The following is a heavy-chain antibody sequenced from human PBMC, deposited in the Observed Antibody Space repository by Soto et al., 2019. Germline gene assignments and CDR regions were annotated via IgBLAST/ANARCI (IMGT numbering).Heavy chain of an antibody. V-gene: IGHV3-30-3*01. CDR1: GFPFISYA. CDR3: ARGSEFIAARGAFDY. CDR2: ISYDGSNK. Sequence: PGRSLRLSCAASGFPFISYAMHWVRQAPGKGLEWVAVISYDGSNKYYADSVKGRFTISRDNSKNTLYLQMNSLRAEDTAVYYCARGSEFIAARGAFDYWGQGTLVTSPQ. D-gene: IGHD6-6*01. J-gene: IGHJ4*02.